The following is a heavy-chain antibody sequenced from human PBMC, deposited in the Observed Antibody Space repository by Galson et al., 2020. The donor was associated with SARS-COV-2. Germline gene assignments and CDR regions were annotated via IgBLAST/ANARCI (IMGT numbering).Heavy chain of an antibody. Sequence: KMSGPTLVKPTQTLTLTCTFSGFSLTTHGVGVGWIRQSPGKALEWLALIYHLDDKLYSPSLESRLTINKDTSKNEVVLTIANVDPVDTGTYYCAHKPRATTCYSSWGQGTLVTVSS. J-gene: IGHJ5*02. V-gene: IGHV2-5*01. D-gene: IGHD2-21*02. CDR2: IYHLDDK. CDR3: AHKPRATTCYSS. CDR1: GFSLTTHGVG.